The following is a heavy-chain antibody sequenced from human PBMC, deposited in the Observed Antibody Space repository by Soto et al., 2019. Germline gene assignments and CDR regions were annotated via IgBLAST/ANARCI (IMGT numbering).Heavy chain of an antibody. D-gene: IGHD3-3*01. V-gene: IGHV1-18*04. J-gene: IGHJ5*01. CDR3: ARDAAFWSGRNLNWFDS. CDR2: INTYKGDT. Sequence: ASLKVSCKASGYTFRNYAITWVGQAPGQGLEWMGWINTYKGDTNYAHKFQGRVTMTTDTSTSTAYMELRSLRSDDTAIYYCARDAAFWSGRNLNWFDSWGQGTLVTVSS. CDR1: GYTFRNYA.